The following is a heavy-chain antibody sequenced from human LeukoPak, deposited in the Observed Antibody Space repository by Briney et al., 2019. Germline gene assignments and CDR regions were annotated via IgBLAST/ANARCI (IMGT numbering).Heavy chain of an antibody. V-gene: IGHV1-18*01. CDR3: ARDPTYCGGDCYHTPDY. D-gene: IGHD2-21*02. Sequence: ASVKVSCKASGYTFTSYGTSWVRQAPGQGLEWMGWISAYNGNTNYAQKLQGRVTMTTDTSTSTAYMELRSLRSDDTAVYYCARDPTYCGGDCYHTPDYWGQGTLVTVSS. J-gene: IGHJ4*02. CDR2: ISAYNGNT. CDR1: GYTFTSYG.